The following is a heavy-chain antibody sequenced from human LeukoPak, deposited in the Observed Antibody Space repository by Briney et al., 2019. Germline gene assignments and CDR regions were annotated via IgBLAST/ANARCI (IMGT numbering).Heavy chain of an antibody. Sequence: PGGSLRLSCAVSGFTFSSYAMHWVRQAPGKGLEWVAVTSYDGSNKYYADSVKGRFTISRDNSKNTLYLQMNSLRAEDTAVYYCARGLEYSSSSDYWGQGTLVTVSS. V-gene: IGHV3-30-3*01. CDR3: ARGLEYSSSSDY. D-gene: IGHD6-6*01. CDR2: TSYDGSNK. CDR1: GFTFSSYA. J-gene: IGHJ4*02.